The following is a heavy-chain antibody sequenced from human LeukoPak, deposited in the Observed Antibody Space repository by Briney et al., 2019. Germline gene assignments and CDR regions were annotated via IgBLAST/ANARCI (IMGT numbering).Heavy chain of an antibody. CDR2: INGSGGST. CDR3: AKLHHFDWLLVSNWFDP. V-gene: IGHV3-23*01. Sequence: AGGSLRLSCAASGFTFSTYAMSWVRQAPGKGLEWVSGINGSGGSTYYADSVKGRFTISRDNSKNTLYLHMNSLRAEDTALYYCAKLHHFDWLLVSNWFDPWGQGTLVTVSS. J-gene: IGHJ5*02. CDR1: GFTFSTYA. D-gene: IGHD3-9*01.